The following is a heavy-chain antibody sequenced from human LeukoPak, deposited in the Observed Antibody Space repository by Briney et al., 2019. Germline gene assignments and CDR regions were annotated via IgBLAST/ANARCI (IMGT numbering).Heavy chain of an antibody. CDR3: ARGPTRGKYYYMDV. V-gene: IGHV3-13*01. Sequence: GGSLRLSCAASGFTFSSFDMHWVRQPTGQGLEWVSTIGTASDTYYPGSVAGRFTLSRDNAKNSLYLQMNSLTAGDTAVYYCARGPTRGKYYYMDVWGKGTPVTVSS. J-gene: IGHJ6*03. CDR2: IGTASDT. D-gene: IGHD1-1*01. CDR1: GFTFSSFD.